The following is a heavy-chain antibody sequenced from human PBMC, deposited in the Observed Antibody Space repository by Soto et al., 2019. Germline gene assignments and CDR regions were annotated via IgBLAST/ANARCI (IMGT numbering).Heavy chain of an antibody. V-gene: IGHV1-69*13. Sequence: GASVKVSCKASGYAFSSYAISWVRQAPGQGLEWMGGIIPIFGTANYAQKFQGRVTITADESTSTAYMELSSLRSEDTAVYYCARVGCSSTSCYTSGVWPSYYYYGMDVWGQGTTVTVSS. J-gene: IGHJ6*02. CDR3: ARVGCSSTSCYTSGVWPSYYYYGMDV. D-gene: IGHD2-2*02. CDR2: IIPIFGTA. CDR1: GYAFSSYA.